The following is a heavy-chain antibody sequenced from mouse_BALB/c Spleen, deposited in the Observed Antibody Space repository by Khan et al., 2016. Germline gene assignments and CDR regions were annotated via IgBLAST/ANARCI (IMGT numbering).Heavy chain of an antibody. CDR3: ARYYGSSSFDY. Sequence: QIQLVQSGPELKKPGETVKISCKASGYTFTNYGMNWVKQAPGKGLKWMGWINTYTGEPTYADDFKGRFAFSLETSASTAYLQINNLKNEDTATYFCARYYGSSSFDYWGQGTTLTVSS. CDR1: GYTFTNYG. CDR2: INTYTGEP. J-gene: IGHJ2*01. D-gene: IGHD1-1*01. V-gene: IGHV9-3-1*01.